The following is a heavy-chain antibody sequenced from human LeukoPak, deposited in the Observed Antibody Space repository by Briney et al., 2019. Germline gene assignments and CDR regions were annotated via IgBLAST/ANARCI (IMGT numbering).Heavy chain of an antibody. CDR1: GYTFTGYY. V-gene: IGHV1-2*02. Sequence: GASVKVSCKASGYTFTGYYMHWVRQAPGQGLEWMGWINPNSGGTNYAQKFQGRVTMTRDTSISTAYMELSSLKASDTAMYYCARHMGAQWAFDYWGQGTLVTVSS. CDR2: INPNSGGT. D-gene: IGHD1-26*01. J-gene: IGHJ4*02. CDR3: ARHMGAQWAFDY.